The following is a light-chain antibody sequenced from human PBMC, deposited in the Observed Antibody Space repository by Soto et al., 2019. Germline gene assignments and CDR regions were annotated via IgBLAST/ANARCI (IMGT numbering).Light chain of an antibody. Sequence: EIVLTQFPGTLSLSPGERATLSCRPSQSLSSSYLVWYQQKPGQPPRLLIYAASRRATGIPDRFSGSGSATEYTLTISRLEPEDSAVYYCQQQGTFGQGTKLEIK. CDR2: AAS. J-gene: IGKJ2*01. CDR3: QQQGT. CDR1: QSLSSSY. V-gene: IGKV3-20*01.